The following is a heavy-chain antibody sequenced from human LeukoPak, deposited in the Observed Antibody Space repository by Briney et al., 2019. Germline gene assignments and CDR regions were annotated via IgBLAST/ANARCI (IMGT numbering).Heavy chain of an antibody. Sequence: ASVKASCKASGYTFTSYYMHWVRQAPGQGLEWMGIINPSGGSTSYAQKFQGRVTMTRDTSTSTVYMELSSLRSEDTAVYYCARDRKDFWSGYYSYFDYWGQGTLVTVSS. CDR1: GYTFTSYY. V-gene: IGHV1-46*01. J-gene: IGHJ4*02. D-gene: IGHD3-3*01. CDR3: ARDRKDFWSGYYSYFDY. CDR2: INPSGGST.